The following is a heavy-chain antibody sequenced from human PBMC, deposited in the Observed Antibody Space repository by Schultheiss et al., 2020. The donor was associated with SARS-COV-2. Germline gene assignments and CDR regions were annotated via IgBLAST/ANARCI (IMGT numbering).Heavy chain of an antibody. CDR2: IYSGGST. J-gene: IGHJ6*02. V-gene: IGHV3-66*01. CDR1: GFTFSSYS. D-gene: IGHD5-12*01. CDR3: TTVSGYAKGDYYYYGMDV. Sequence: GESLKISCAASGFTFSSYSMNWVRQAPGKGLEWVSVIYSGGSTYYADSVKGRFTISRDDSKNTLYLQMNSLKTEDTAVYYCTTVSGYAKGDYYYYGMDVWGQGTTVTVSS.